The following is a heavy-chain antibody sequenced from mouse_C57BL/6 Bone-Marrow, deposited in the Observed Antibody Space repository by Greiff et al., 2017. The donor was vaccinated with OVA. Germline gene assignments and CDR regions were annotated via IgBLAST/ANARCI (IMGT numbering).Heavy chain of an antibody. CDR2: IDPSDSYT. V-gene: IGHV1-69*01. Sequence: QVQLQQPGAELVMPGASVKLSCKASGYTFTSYWMHWVKQRPGQGLEWIGEIDPSDSYTNYNQKFTGKSTLTVDKSSSTAYMQLSSLTSEDSAVYYCARGNGNYVDYFDYWGQGTTLTVSS. J-gene: IGHJ2*01. CDR1: GYTFTSYW. CDR3: ARGNGNYVDYFDY. D-gene: IGHD2-1*01.